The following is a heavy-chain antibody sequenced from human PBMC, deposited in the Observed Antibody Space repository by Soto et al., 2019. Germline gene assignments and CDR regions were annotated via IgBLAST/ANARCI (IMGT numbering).Heavy chain of an antibody. V-gene: IGHV3-23*01. CDR3: AIHGDPYYDSSGYYYHDY. CDR2: ISGSGGST. D-gene: IGHD3-22*01. Sequence: EVQLLESGGGLVQPGGSLRLSCAASGFTFSSYAMSWVRQAPGKGLEWVSAISGSGGSTYYADSVKGRFTISRDNSKNTLYLQMNSLRAEDTAVYYCAIHGDPYYDSSGYYYHDYWGQGTLVTVSS. J-gene: IGHJ4*02. CDR1: GFTFSSYA.